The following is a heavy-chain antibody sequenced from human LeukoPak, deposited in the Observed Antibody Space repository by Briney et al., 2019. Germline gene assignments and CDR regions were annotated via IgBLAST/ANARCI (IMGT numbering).Heavy chain of an antibody. Sequence: GGSLRLSCAASGFTFSSYTMHWVRQPRGKGLEWVALISYDGSNQYYADSVKGRFTVSRDNSKNTLYVQMNSLRAEDTAVYYCARDAFGPYDAAGRAPYYFDYWGQGTLVTVSS. V-gene: IGHV3-30*04. CDR2: ISYDGSNQ. CDR3: ARDAFGPYDAAGRAPYYFDY. CDR1: GFTFSSYT. D-gene: IGHD4/OR15-4a*01. J-gene: IGHJ4*02.